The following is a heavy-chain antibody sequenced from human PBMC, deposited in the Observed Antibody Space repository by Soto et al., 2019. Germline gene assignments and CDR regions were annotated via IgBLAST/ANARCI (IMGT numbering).Heavy chain of an antibody. CDR2: ISGSGGST. CDR1: GFTFSSYA. CDR3: AKEASSGWYTGDYFDY. Sequence: GGSLRLSCAASGFTFSSYAMSWVRQAPGKGLEWVSAISGSGGSTYYADSVKGRFTISRDNSKNTLYLQMNSLRAEDTAVYYCAKEASSGWYTGDYFDYWGQGTLVTVTS. V-gene: IGHV3-23*01. D-gene: IGHD6-19*01. J-gene: IGHJ4*02.